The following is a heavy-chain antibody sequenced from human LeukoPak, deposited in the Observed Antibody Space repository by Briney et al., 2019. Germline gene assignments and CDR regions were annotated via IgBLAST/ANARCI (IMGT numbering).Heavy chain of an antibody. V-gene: IGHV3-23*01. D-gene: IGHD1-14*01. J-gene: IGHJ4*02. CDR2: ISDSGGNI. Sequence: GGSRRLSCAASGFTFSSYAKTWVREAPRKGLEWVSAISDSGGNIYYADSVKGRFTISRDNSKNSLYLQMTSLIVDDTAVYYCARARIDYWGQGTLVTVSS. CDR3: ARARIDY. CDR1: GFTFSSYA.